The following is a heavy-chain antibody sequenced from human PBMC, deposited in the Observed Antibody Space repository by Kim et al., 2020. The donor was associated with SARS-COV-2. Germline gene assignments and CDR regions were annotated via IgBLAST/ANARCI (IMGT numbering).Heavy chain of an antibody. CDR3: AREGISQAFDI. D-gene: IGHD6-13*01. V-gene: IGHV1-2*02. CDR2: INPNSCDT. Sequence: SVKVSCKASGYTFTGYYMHWVRQAPGQGLEGMGWINPNSCDTNHAQKFQGRVTMTRDTSISTAFMELSRLRSDDTAVYYFAREGISQAFDIWGQGTMVT. CDR1: GYTFTGYY. J-gene: IGHJ3*02.